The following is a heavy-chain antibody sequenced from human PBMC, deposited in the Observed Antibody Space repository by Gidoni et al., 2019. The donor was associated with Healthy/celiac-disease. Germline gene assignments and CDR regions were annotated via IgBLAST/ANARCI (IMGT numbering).Heavy chain of an antibody. J-gene: IGHJ4*02. V-gene: IGHV4-34*01. CDR3: ARGKGILRPHYFDY. CDR1: GGSFSGYY. Sequence: QVQLQQWGAGLLKPSEPLSLTCAVYGGSFSGYYWSWIRQHPGKGLEWIWEINHSGSTKYNPSLKSRVTISVDTSKNQFSLKLSSVTAADTAVYYCARGKGILRPHYFDYWGQGTLVTVSS. CDR2: INHSGST. D-gene: IGHD3-9*01.